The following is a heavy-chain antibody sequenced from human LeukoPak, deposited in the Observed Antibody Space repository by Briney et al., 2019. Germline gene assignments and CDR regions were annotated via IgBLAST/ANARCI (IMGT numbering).Heavy chain of an antibody. CDR3: AKDVGSSWTSYCYYYGMDV. D-gene: IGHD6-13*01. CDR2: IWYDGSNK. J-gene: IGHJ6*02. V-gene: IGHV3-33*06. CDR1: GFTFSSYG. Sequence: GGSLRLSCAASGFTFSSYGMHWVRQAPGKGLEWVAVIWYDGSNKYYADSVKGRFTISRDNSKNTLYLQMNSLRAEDTAVYYCAKDVGSSWTSYCYYYGMDVWGQGTTVTVSS.